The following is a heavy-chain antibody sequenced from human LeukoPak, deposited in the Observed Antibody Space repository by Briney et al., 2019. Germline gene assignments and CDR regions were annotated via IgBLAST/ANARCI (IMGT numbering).Heavy chain of an antibody. V-gene: IGHV3-33*01. J-gene: IGHJ4*02. D-gene: IGHD3-3*01. CDR3: ARDPNDFWSGSHFDY. Sequence: PGGSLRLSCAASGFTFSSYGMHWVRQAPGKGLEWVAVIWYDGSNKYYADSVKGRFTISRDNSKNTLYLQMNSLRAEDTAVYYCARDPNDFWSGSHFDYWGQGTLVTVSS. CDR2: IWYDGSNK. CDR1: GFTFSSYG.